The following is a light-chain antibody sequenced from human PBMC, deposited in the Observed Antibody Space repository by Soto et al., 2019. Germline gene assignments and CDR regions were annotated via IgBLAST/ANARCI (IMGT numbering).Light chain of an antibody. Sequence: DIQMTQSPSSLSASVGYRVTITCRASQSISSYLNWYQQKPGKAPKLLIYAASSLQSGVPSRFSGSGSGTDFTLTISCLQSEDFATYYCQQYYSYLITFGQGTRREIK. J-gene: IGKJ5*01. CDR3: QQYYSYLIT. CDR2: AAS. V-gene: IGKV1-39*01. CDR1: QSISSY.